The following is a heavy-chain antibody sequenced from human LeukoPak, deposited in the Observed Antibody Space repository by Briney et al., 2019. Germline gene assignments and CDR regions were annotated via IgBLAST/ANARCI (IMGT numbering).Heavy chain of an antibody. D-gene: IGHD2-2*01. CDR1: GYTFTSYG. CDR3: ARGPYCSSTSCLPLYYYYYMDV. CDR2: ISAYNGNT. J-gene: IGHJ6*03. Sequence: ASVKVSCKASGYTFTSYGISWVRQAPGQGIEWMGWISAYNGNTNYAQKLQGRVTMTTDTPTSTAYMELRSLRSDDTAVYYCARGPYCSSTSCLPLYYYYYMDVWGKGTTVTVSS. V-gene: IGHV1-18*01.